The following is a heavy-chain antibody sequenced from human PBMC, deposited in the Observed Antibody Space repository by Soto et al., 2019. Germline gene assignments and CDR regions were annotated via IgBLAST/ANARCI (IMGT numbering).Heavy chain of an antibody. CDR3: ARAFPLPDSSGDQGWFDP. CDR2: IIPIFGTA. D-gene: IGHD3-22*01. CDR1: GGTFSSYA. Sequence: QVQLVQSGAEVKKPGSSVKVSCKASGGTFSSYAISWVRQAPGQGLEWMGGIIPIFGTANYAQKFQGRVTITADESTSTAYMELSSLRSEDTAVYYCARAFPLPDSSGDQGWFDPWGQGTLVTVSS. J-gene: IGHJ5*02. V-gene: IGHV1-69*12.